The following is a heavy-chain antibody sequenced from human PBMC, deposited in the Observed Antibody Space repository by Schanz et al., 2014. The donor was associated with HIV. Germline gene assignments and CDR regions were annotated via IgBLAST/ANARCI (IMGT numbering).Heavy chain of an antibody. D-gene: IGHD2-2*01. CDR1: GGSISSGHYY. CDR2: IHHSGDT. V-gene: IGHV4-31*03. Sequence: QVQLQESGPGLVKPSQTLSLTCTVSGGSISSGHYYLNWIRQHPGRGLEWIGYIHHSGDTYYDASLRRRVTVSMDTSKNRFSLKMTAVTAADTAVYYCARSQDTSWFFWGQGTLVTVSS. J-gene: IGHJ4*02. CDR3: ARSQDTSWFF.